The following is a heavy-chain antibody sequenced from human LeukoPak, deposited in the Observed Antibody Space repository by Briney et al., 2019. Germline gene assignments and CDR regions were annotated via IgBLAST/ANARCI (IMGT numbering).Heavy chain of an antibody. V-gene: IGHV3-11*05. J-gene: IGHJ6*02. Sequence: PGGSLRLSCAASGFTFSDYYMSWIRQAPGKGLEWVSYISSSTYTNYADSVKGRFTISRDNAKNSLYLQMNSLRVEDTAVYYCARDKDSSSWYWYGTDVWGQGTTVTVSS. D-gene: IGHD6-13*01. CDR2: ISSSTYT. CDR1: GFTFSDYY. CDR3: ARDKDSSSWYWYGTDV.